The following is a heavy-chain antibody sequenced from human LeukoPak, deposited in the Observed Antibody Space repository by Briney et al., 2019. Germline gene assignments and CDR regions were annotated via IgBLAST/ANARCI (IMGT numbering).Heavy chain of an antibody. J-gene: IGHJ4*02. CDR1: GRTFSSYA. CDR2: IIHIFGIA. CDR3: ASTYDSSGYVFDY. V-gene: IGHV1-69*04. Sequence: SVKVSCKASGRTFSSYAISWVRQAPGQVLEFMGRIIHIFGIANYAQKFQGRVTITADKSPSTAYIELSSLRSEDTAVYYCASTYDSSGYVFDYWGQGTLVTVSS. D-gene: IGHD3-22*01.